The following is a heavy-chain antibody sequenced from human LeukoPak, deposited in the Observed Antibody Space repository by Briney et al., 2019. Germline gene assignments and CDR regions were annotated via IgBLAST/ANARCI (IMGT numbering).Heavy chain of an antibody. V-gene: IGHV3-21*01. Sequence: GGSPRLSCAASGFTFSSYSMNWVRQAPGKGLEWVSSISSSSSYIYYADSVKGRFTISRDNAKNSLYLQMNSLRAEDTAVYYCARAYGDFFNPFDYWGQGTLVTVSS. CDR1: GFTFSSYS. D-gene: IGHD4-17*01. CDR2: ISSSSSYI. CDR3: ARAYGDFFNPFDY. J-gene: IGHJ4*02.